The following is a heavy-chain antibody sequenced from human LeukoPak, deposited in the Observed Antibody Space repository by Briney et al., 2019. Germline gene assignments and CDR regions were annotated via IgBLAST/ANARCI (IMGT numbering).Heavy chain of an antibody. D-gene: IGHD4-11*01. CDR1: GYSLTSYW. Sequence: GESLKISCKGSGYSLTSYWIGWVRQMPGKGLEWMGIIYPGDSDTRYSPSFQGQVTISADKSVSTAYLQWSSLKASDTAMYYCARRSYDFSNVMADYWGQGTLVTVSS. V-gene: IGHV5-51*01. J-gene: IGHJ4*02. CDR2: IYPGDSDT. CDR3: ARRSYDFSNVMADY.